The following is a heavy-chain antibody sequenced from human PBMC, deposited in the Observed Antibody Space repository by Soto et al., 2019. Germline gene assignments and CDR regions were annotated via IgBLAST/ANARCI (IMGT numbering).Heavy chain of an antibody. CDR2: IYYSGST. CDR3: ARGGEPERITIFGVDPYYYGMDV. J-gene: IGHJ6*02. D-gene: IGHD3-3*01. CDR1: GGSISSSSYY. V-gene: IGHV4-39*07. Sequence: LSLTCTVSGGSISSSSYYWGWIRQPPGKGLEWIGSIYYSGSTYYNPSLKSRVTISVDTSKNQFSLKLSSVTAADTAVYYCARGGEPERITIFGVDPYYYGMDVWGQGTTVTVSS.